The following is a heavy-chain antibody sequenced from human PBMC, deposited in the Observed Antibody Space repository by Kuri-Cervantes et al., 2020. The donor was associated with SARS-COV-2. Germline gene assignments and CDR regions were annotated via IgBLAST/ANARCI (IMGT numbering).Heavy chain of an antibody. CDR1: GFTLSGSA. Sequence: GESLKISCAASGFTLSGSAMHWVRQASGKGLEWVGRVRGKANNYATAYAASVKGRFTISRDDLKNMAYLQMNSLKTEDTAVDYCTTLIDYWGQGALVTVSS. CDR2: VRGKANNYAT. V-gene: IGHV3-73*01. CDR3: TTLIDY. J-gene: IGHJ4*02.